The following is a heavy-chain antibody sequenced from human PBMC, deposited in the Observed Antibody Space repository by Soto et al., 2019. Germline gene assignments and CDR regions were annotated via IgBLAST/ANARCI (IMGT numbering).Heavy chain of an antibody. J-gene: IGHJ4*02. CDR1: AVSVPSRSPS. CDR2: IYYDENT. D-gene: IGHD6-6*01. Sequence: SETLAVTCTLPAVSVPSRSPSPRSISTPPGKGLECIANIYYDENTYYNPSLKSRVAISLDTSKDQFSLRLNSVTAADTAVYYCARSSIEPRVFMYPFDSWGQGTLVTVS. CDR3: ARSSIEPRVFMYPFDS. V-gene: IGHV4-39*01.